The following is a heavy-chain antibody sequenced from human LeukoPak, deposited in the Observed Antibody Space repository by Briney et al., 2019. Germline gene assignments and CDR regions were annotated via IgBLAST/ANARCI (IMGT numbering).Heavy chain of an antibody. V-gene: IGHV1-46*01. CDR3: AREGLTSGYCTNGVCYGAFDI. J-gene: IGHJ3*02. CDR2: INPSGGST. D-gene: IGHD2-8*01. Sequence: ASVKVSCKASGYTFTGYYMHWVRQAPGQGLEWMGIINPSGGSTSYAQKFQGRVTMTRDTSTSTVYMELSSLRSEDTAVYYCAREGLTSGYCTNGVCYGAFDIWGQGTMVTVSS. CDR1: GYTFTGYY.